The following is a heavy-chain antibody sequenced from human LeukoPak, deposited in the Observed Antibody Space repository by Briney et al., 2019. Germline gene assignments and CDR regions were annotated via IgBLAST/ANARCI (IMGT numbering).Heavy chain of an antibody. CDR1: GGSFSSYY. CDR2: INHSGST. V-gene: IGHV4-34*01. Sequence: SETLSLTCAVYGGSFSSYYWSWIRQSPGKGLEWIGEINHSGSTNYNPSLKSRVTISVDTSKNQFSLKLSSVTAADTAVYYCARRGVKVGARYYYYMDVWGKGTTVTISS. D-gene: IGHD1-26*01. J-gene: IGHJ6*03. CDR3: ARRGVKVGARYYYYMDV.